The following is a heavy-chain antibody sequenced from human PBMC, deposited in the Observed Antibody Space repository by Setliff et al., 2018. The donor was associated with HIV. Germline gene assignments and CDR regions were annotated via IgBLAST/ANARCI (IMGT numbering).Heavy chain of an antibody. CDR1: GGSISSGGYS. J-gene: IGHJ6*02. Sequence: SETLSLTCAVSGGSISSGGYSWTWIRQPPGKGLEWIGYIFHSGRIYYNPTLKSRVTMSVDRSKNHLSLNVTSVTAADTAVYYCARISRLLDYAMDVWGQGTTVTVSS. CDR2: IFHSGRI. V-gene: IGHV4-30-2*01. D-gene: IGHD2-21*02. CDR3: ARISRLLDYAMDV.